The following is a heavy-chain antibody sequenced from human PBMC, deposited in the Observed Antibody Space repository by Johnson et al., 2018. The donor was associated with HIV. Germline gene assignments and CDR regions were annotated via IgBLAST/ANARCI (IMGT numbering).Heavy chain of an antibody. CDR2: ISSSGSTI. V-gene: IGHV3-11*01. CDR1: GFTFSDYY. D-gene: IGHD4-11*01. CDR3: AKVEPVTTVTTGAFDI. Sequence: QVQLVESGGGLIQSGGSLRLSCAASGFTFSDYYMSWIRQAPGKGLEWVSYISSSGSTIYYADSVKGRFTISRDNSKNTLYLQMNSLRAEDTAVYYCAKVEPVTTVTTGAFDIWGQGTMVTVSS. J-gene: IGHJ3*02.